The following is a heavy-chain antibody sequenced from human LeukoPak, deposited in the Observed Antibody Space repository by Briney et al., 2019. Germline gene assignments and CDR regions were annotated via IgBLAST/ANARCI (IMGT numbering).Heavy chain of an antibody. V-gene: IGHV5-51*01. CDR2: IYPGDSDT. CDR1: GYSFTSYW. CDR3: ARGLPDPRLQSAPIWFDP. J-gene: IGHJ5*02. D-gene: IGHD1-14*01. Sequence: GESLKISCKGSGYSFTSYWIGWVRQMPGKGLEWMGIIYPGDSDTRYSPSFQGQVTISADKSISTAYLQWSSLKASDTAMYYCARGLPDPRLQSAPIWFDPWGQGTLVTVSS.